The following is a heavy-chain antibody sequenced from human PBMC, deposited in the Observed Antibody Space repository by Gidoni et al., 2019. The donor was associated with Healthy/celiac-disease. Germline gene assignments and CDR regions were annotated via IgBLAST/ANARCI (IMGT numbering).Heavy chain of an antibody. CDR1: GFIFSSYS. J-gene: IGHJ4*02. Sequence: EVQLVESGGGLVQPGGSLSLSCAASGFIFSSYSMNWVRQAPGKGLEWVSYISSSSSTIYYADSVKGRFTISRDNAKNSLYLQMNSLRDEDTAVYYCARVEYSYGPPALFDYWGQGTLVTVSS. CDR2: ISSSSSTI. CDR3: ARVEYSYGPPALFDY. V-gene: IGHV3-48*02. D-gene: IGHD5-18*01.